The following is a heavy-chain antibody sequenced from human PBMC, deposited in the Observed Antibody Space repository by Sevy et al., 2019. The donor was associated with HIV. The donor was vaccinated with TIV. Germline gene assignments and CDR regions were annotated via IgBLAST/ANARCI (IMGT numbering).Heavy chain of an antibody. CDR1: GGSISSSNW. D-gene: IGHD3-22*01. Sequence: SETLSLTCAVSGGSISSSNWWSWVRQPPGKGLEWIGEIYRSGSTNYNPSLKSRVTISVDKSKNQFSLKRSSVTAADTAVYYCARGQEDDSSGYYSTWFDPWGQGTLVTVSS. CDR2: IYRSGST. J-gene: IGHJ5*02. V-gene: IGHV4-4*02. CDR3: ARGQEDDSSGYYSTWFDP.